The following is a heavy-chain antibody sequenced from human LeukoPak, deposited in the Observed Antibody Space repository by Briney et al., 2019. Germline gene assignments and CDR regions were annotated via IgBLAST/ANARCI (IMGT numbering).Heavy chain of an antibody. V-gene: IGHV4-34*01. CDR2: IDHRGDT. CDR1: GGSFSRYY. D-gene: IGHD5-24*01. Sequence: NPSETLSLTCAVYGGSFSRYYWSWIRQSPGKGLEWIAEIDHRGDTNYNPSVKSRVTISVDMSKNQFSLKMRSLSAADTALYYCARGATISETGYFDFWGQGTLVTVSS. CDR3: ARGATISETGYFDF. J-gene: IGHJ4*03.